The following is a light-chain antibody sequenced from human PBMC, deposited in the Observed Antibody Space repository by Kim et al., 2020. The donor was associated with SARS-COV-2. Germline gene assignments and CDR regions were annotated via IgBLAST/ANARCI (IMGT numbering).Light chain of an antibody. Sequence: RVTISCTGSSSNIGSFYDVHWYQQLPGTAPKLLIHGNSNRPSGVPDRFSGSKSGTSASLAITGLQAEDEADYYCQSYDSSLSASVFGGGTKLTVL. CDR2: GNS. CDR3: QSYDSSLSASV. V-gene: IGLV1-40*01. J-gene: IGLJ3*02. CDR1: SSNIGSFYD.